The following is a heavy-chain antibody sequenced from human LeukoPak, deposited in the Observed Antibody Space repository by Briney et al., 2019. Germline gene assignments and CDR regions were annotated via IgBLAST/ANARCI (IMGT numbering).Heavy chain of an antibody. CDR1: GGSISSSSYY. J-gene: IGHJ4*02. D-gene: IGHD3-3*01. V-gene: IGHV4-39*01. Sequence: TSSETLSLTCTVSGGSISSSSYYWGWIRQPPGKGLEWIGSIYYSGSTYYNPSLKSRVTISVDTSKNQLSLKLSSVTAADTAVYYCARAYDFWSGYHFTYDYWGQGTLVTVSS. CDR2: IYYSGST. CDR3: ARAYDFWSGYHFTYDY.